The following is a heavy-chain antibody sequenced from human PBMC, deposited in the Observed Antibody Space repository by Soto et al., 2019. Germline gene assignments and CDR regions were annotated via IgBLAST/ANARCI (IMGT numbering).Heavy chain of an antibody. D-gene: IGHD3-10*01. CDR2: IYYSGST. CDR3: ARWHGSGTPFDY. J-gene: IGHJ4*02. V-gene: IGHV4-59*08. CDR1: GGSISSYY. Sequence: QVQLQESGPGLVKPSETLSLTCTVSGGSISSYYWSWIRQPPGKGLEWIGYIYYSGSTNYNPSLKSRVTISVDTSNNQFSLKLSSVTAADTAVYYCARWHGSGTPFDYWGQGTLVTVSS.